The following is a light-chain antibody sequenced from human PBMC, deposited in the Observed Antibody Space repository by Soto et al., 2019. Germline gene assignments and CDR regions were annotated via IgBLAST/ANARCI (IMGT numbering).Light chain of an antibody. CDR3: QRTDSFPRT. CDR2: AAS. V-gene: IGKV1-39*01. J-gene: IGKJ1*01. Sequence: DIQMTQSPSSLSASVGDRVTITCRASQSISSYLNWYQHKPGKAPKLLMYAASSLQTGVPSRFSGSRSGTDFALTISSLQRDDFATYYCQRTDSFPRTFGQGKKVEMK. CDR1: QSISSY.